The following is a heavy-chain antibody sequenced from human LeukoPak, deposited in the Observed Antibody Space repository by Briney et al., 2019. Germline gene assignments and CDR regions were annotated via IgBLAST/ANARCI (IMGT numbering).Heavy chain of an antibody. CDR3: ARVLSGYDSYYYYYYGMDV. Sequence: SETLSLTCTVSGGSISSYYWSWIRQPPGKGLEWIGYTYYSGSTNYNPSLKSRVTISVDTSKNQFSLKLSSVTAADTAVYYCARVLSGYDSYYYYYYGMDVWGQGTTVTVSS. CDR1: GGSISSYY. J-gene: IGHJ6*02. CDR2: TYYSGST. D-gene: IGHD5-12*01. V-gene: IGHV4-59*01.